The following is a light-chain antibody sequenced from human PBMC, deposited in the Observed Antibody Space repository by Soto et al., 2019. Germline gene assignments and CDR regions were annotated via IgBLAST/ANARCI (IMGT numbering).Light chain of an antibody. V-gene: IGLV2-8*01. Sequence: QSALTQPPSASGSPGQSVTISCTGTTRDVGGYDYVSWYQQYPGQAPKLIIYEVVKRPSGVPDRISGSKSGNTASLTVSGLQIEDEAYYYCSSYRDYNKFVFGEGTKLTVL. CDR1: TRDVGGYDY. CDR2: EVV. CDR3: SSYRDYNKFV. J-gene: IGLJ2*01.